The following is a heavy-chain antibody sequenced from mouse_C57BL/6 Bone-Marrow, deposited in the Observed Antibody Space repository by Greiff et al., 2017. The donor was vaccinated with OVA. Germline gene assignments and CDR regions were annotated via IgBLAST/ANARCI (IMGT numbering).Heavy chain of an antibody. Sequence: EVKLMESGGGLVKPGGSLKLSCAASGFTFSDYGMHWVRQAPEKGLEWVAYISSGSSTIYYADTVKGRFTFSRDNAKNTLFLQMTRLRSEDTAMDYCARGVLRWLLPFAYWGQGTLVTVSA. CDR3: ARGVLRWLLPFAY. J-gene: IGHJ3*01. CDR2: ISSGSSTI. CDR1: GFTFSDYG. V-gene: IGHV5-17*01. D-gene: IGHD2-3*01.